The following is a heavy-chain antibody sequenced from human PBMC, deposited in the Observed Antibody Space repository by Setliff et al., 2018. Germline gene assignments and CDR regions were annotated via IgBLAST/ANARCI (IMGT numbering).Heavy chain of an antibody. J-gene: IGHJ4*02. V-gene: IGHV5-51*01. CDR2: IYPGDSDT. Sequence: PGESLKISCKASEYTFSDYWIGWVRQMPGKGLEWMGLIYPGDSDTRYSPSFQGQVTFSSDKSINTAYLHLSSLKASDTAMYYCAREHVSGHSEYWGQGTLVTVSS. CDR1: EYTFSDYW. D-gene: IGHD1-26*01. CDR3: AREHVSGHSEY.